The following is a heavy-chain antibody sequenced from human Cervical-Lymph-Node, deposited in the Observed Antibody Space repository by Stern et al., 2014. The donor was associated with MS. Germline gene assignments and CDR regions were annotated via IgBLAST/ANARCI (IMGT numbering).Heavy chain of an antibody. CDR1: GYSFTDYY. J-gene: IGHJ4*02. D-gene: IGHD2-2*01. Sequence: QVQLMQSGAEVKKPGASVKVSCKASGYSFTDYYMHWVRQAPGQGPEWMGRINPHNGDTIYIQNFQGRVTMTRDTSITTAYMELSRLTSDDTAVYYCARDCSSTSCSNYWGQGTQVTVSS. V-gene: IGHV1-2*06. CDR2: INPHNGDT. CDR3: ARDCSSTSCSNY.